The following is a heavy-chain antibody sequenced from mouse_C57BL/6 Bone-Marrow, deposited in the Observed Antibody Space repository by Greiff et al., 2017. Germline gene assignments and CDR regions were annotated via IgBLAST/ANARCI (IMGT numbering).Heavy chain of an antibody. CDR1: GYTFTSYW. Sequence: VKLMESGAELVKPGASVKVSCKASGYTFTSYWMHWVKQSTGQGLEWIGRIHPSDSDTNYNQKFKGKATLTVDKSSSTSYMQLSSLTSEDSAVYYCAINSLLLPGYFDVWGTGTTVTVSS. J-gene: IGHJ1*03. V-gene: IGHV1-74*01. CDR2: IHPSDSDT. CDR3: AINSLLLPGYFDV. D-gene: IGHD4-1*02.